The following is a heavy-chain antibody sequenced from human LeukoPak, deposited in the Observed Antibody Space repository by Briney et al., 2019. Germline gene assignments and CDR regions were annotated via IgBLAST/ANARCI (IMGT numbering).Heavy chain of an antibody. V-gene: IGHV3-30*02. CDR1: GFTFSSCG. J-gene: IGHJ6*03. Sequence: GGSLRLSCAASGFTFSSCGMHWVRQAPGKGLGWVAFIRYDGSNKYYTDSVKGRFTISRDNSKNTLFLQMNSLRAEDTAVYYCARVRGYADYYYYYMDVWGKGTTVTVSS. CDR3: ARVRGYADYYYYYMDV. D-gene: IGHD5-12*01. CDR2: IRYDGSNK.